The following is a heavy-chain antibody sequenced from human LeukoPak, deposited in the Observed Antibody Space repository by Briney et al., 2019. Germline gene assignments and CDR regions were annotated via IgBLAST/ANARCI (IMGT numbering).Heavy chain of an antibody. CDR2: IRYDGSNK. V-gene: IGHV3-30*02. J-gene: IGHJ4*02. Sequence: PGGSLRLSCAASGFTFSSYGMHWVRQAPGKGLEWVAFIRYDGSNKYYADSVKGRFTISRDNSKNTLYLQMNSLRAEDTAVYYCAKSGGCSSTSCRYYFDYWGQGTLVTVSS. CDR3: AKSGGCSSTSCRYYFDY. CDR1: GFTFSSYG. D-gene: IGHD2-2*01.